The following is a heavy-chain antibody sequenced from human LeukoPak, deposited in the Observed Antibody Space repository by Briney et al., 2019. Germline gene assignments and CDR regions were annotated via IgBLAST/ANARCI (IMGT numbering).Heavy chain of an antibody. CDR2: IYHSGST. J-gene: IGHJ4*02. CDR1: GGSISSSNW. Sequence: PSETLSLTCAVSGGSISSSNWWSWVRQPPGKGLEWIGEIYHSGSTNYNPSLKSRVTISIDKSKNQFSLKLSSVTAADTAVYYCARNHGYPFYFDYWGQGTLVTVSS. D-gene: IGHD5-18*01. CDR3: ARNHGYPFYFDY. V-gene: IGHV4-4*02.